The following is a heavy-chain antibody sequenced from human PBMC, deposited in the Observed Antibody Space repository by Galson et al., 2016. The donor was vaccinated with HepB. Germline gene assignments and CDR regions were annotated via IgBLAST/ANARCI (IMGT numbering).Heavy chain of an antibody. CDR2: IDPSDSEI. V-gene: IGHV5-51*01. CDR1: GHSIASYW. Sequence: QSGAEVKKPGESLQLSCKASGHSIASYWIGWVRQLPGKGLECMGIIDPSDSEIRSMPSFRGHVTISADKSTNTAYLQCSSLKASDTAVYYCAAARPPGLVLVYWGLGTRVTVSS. J-gene: IGHJ4*02. D-gene: IGHD2-8*02. CDR3: AAARPPGLVLVY.